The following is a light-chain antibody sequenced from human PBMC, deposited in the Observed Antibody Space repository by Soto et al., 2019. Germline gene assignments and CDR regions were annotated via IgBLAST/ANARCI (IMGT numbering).Light chain of an antibody. V-gene: IGKV1-9*01. J-gene: IGKJ5*01. CDR1: QGISSY. CDR3: QQRSNWPT. CDR2: GAS. Sequence: DIQLTQSPSFLSASVGYIFAITCRASQGISSYLAWFQQKPGRAPNXLIYGASTLQSGVPSRFSGSGSGTDFTLTISSLEPEDFAVYYCQQRSNWPTFGQGTRLEI.